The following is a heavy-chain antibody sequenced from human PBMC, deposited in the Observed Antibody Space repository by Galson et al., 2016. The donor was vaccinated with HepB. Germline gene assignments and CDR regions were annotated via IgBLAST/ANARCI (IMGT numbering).Heavy chain of an antibody. CDR2: ISYDGSNR. J-gene: IGHJ4*02. CDR3: ARGMGVVLRVIADLFDY. Sequence: SLRLSCAASGFSFSTYAMHWVRQAPGKGLEWVALISYDGSNRYYGDPVRGRFAISRDTSKNTVYLQMNSLRAEDTAVYYCARGMGVVLRVIADLFDYWGQGTLVTVSS. CDR1: GFSFSTYA. D-gene: IGHD3-16*02. V-gene: IGHV3-30*09.